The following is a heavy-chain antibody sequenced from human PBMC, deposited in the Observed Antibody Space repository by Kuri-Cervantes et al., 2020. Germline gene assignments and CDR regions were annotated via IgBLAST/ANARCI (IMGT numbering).Heavy chain of an antibody. CDR2: ISISGDRT. D-gene: IGHD5-18*01. V-gene: IGHV3-23*05. CDR1: GFSFSNSA. CDR3: AKVGRADYSYGYVH. Sequence: GGSLRLSCAASGFSFSNSAMTWVRQAPGKGLEWVSSISISGDRTFYGGSVKGRFTISRDNSKNTLYLQMNSLRTEDTAVYYCAKVGRADYSYGYVHWGQGTLVTVSS. J-gene: IGHJ4*02.